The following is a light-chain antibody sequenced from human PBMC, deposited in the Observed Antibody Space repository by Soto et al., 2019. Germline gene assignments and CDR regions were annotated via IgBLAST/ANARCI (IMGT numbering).Light chain of an antibody. CDR3: ISYIPSTTTHWV. Sequence: QSALTQPASVSGSPGQSITLSCTGTSSDVGGYNYVSWYQQHPGKAPKLMIFEVSDRPSGVSDRFSGSKSGDTASLTISGLQAEDEADYYCISYIPSTTTHWVFGGGTKLTVL. CDR2: EVS. CDR1: SSDVGGYNY. V-gene: IGLV2-14*01. J-gene: IGLJ3*02.